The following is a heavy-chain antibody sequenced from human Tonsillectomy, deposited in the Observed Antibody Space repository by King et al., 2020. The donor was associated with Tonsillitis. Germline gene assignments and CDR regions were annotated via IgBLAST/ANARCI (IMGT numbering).Heavy chain of an antibody. CDR1: GFTFSSYE. CDR3: ARENSSSGFYYYGMDV. D-gene: IGHD3-22*01. V-gene: IGHV3-48*03. J-gene: IGHJ6*02. Sequence: DVQLVESGGGLVQPGVSLKISCAASGFTFSSYEMNWVRQAPGKGLEWVSYITSSGSKIYYADSVKGRFTISRDNAKNTLSLQMNSLRAEDTAVYYCARENSSSGFYYYGMDVWGQGTTVTVSS. CDR2: ITSSGSKI.